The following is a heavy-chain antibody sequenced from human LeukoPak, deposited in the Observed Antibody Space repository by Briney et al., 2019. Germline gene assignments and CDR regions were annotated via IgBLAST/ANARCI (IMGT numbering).Heavy chain of an antibody. D-gene: IGHD3-16*01. J-gene: IGHJ3*02. CDR1: GGSISSYY. V-gene: IGHV4-59*12. Sequence: SETLSLTCTVSGGSISSYYWSWIRQPPGKGLEWIGYIYYSGSTNYNPSLKSRVTISVDTSKNQFSLKLSSVTAADTAVYYCARFTDDAFDIWGQGTMVTVSS. CDR2: IYYSGST. CDR3: ARFTDDAFDI.